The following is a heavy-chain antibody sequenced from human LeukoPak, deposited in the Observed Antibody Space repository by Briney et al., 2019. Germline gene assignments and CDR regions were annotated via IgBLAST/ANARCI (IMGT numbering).Heavy chain of an antibody. V-gene: IGHV3-9*01. Sequence: GGSLRLSCAASGFTFDDYAMHWVRQAPGKGLEWVSGISWNSGSIGYADSVKGRFTISRDNAKNSLYLQMNSLRAEDTALYYCARGSRDGDYLDYWGQGTLVTVSS. CDR1: GFTFDDYA. D-gene: IGHD4-17*01. J-gene: IGHJ4*02. CDR2: ISWNSGSI. CDR3: ARGSRDGDYLDY.